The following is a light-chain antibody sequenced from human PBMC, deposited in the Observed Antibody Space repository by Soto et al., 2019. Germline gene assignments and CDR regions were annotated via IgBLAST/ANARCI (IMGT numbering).Light chain of an antibody. CDR2: DAS. CDR1: QSVSSY. J-gene: IGKJ2*01. CDR3: HQRSNSPYT. V-gene: IGKV3-11*01. Sequence: EIVLTQSPATLSLSPGERATLSCRASQSVSSYLAWYQQKPGQAPRLLIYDASNRATGIPARFSGSGSGTDFTLTISSLEPEDFAVYYCHQRSNSPYTFVQGTKLEIK.